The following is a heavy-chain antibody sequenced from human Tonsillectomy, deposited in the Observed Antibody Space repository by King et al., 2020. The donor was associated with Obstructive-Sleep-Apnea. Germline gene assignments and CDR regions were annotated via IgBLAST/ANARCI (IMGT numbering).Heavy chain of an antibody. CDR2: ISSSSRTI. J-gene: IGHJ6*02. Sequence: VQLVESGGGLVQPGGSLRLSCAASGFTFSSYSMNWVRQAPGKGLEWVSFISSSSRTIYYADSVEGRFTIPSDNAKNSLYLQMNSLRAEDTAVYYCARESGYDYWGKYYYYGMDVWGQGTTVTVSS. CDR3: ARESGYDYWGKYYYYGMDV. V-gene: IGHV3-48*01. D-gene: IGHD5-12*01. CDR1: GFTFSSYS.